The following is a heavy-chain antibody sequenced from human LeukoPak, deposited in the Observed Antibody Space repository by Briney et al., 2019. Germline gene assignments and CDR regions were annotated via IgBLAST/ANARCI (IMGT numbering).Heavy chain of an antibody. D-gene: IGHD3-3*01. CDR3: ASQGDFWSGYSRNYYFDY. CDR2: IIPIFGTA. J-gene: IGHJ4*02. CDR1: GGTFSSYA. V-gene: IGHV1-69*13. Sequence: SVKVPCKASGGTFSSYAISWVRQAPGQGLEWMGGIIPIFGTANYAQKFQGRVTITADESTSTAYMELSSLRSEDTAVYYCASQGDFWSGYSRNYYFDYWGQGTLVTVSS.